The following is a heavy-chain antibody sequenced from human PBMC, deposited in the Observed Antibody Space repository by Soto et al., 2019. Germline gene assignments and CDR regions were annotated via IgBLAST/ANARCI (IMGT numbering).Heavy chain of an antibody. CDR2: IIDSGAST. Sequence: GGSLRLSCAASGFTFSSCAMGWVRQAPGKGLEWVSDIIDSGASTYYADSVKGRFTISRDNSKSTLYLQMNSLRAEDTAVYYCAKNPGYYYDSTGYHFDYWGQGTLVTVSS. D-gene: IGHD3-22*01. V-gene: IGHV3-23*01. CDR1: GFTFSSCA. CDR3: AKNPGYYYDSTGYHFDY. J-gene: IGHJ4*02.